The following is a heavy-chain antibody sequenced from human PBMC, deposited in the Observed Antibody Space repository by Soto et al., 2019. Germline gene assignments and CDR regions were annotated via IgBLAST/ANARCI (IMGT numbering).Heavy chain of an antibody. Sequence: LRLSCAASGFTFSSYWMHWVRQAPGKGLVWVSRINRDGSSTTYADSVMGRFTISRDNAKNTLYLQMNSLRAEDTAVYYCARASITLDYWGQGTPVTVSS. CDR2: INRDGSST. CDR3: ARASITLDY. J-gene: IGHJ4*02. V-gene: IGHV3-74*01. CDR1: GFTFSSYW.